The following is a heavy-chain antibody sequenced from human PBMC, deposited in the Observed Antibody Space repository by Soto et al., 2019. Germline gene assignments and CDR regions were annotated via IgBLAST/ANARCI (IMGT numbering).Heavy chain of an antibody. CDR2: IYHSGST. CDR3: ARDGYSNRSPGFDY. J-gene: IGHJ4*02. V-gene: IGHV4-30-2*01. CDR1: GCAISSGGYS. D-gene: IGHD6-13*01. Sequence: NPSETLSLTCAVSGCAISSGGYSWSWILQPPGKGLEWIGYIYHSGSTYYNPSLKSRVTISVDRSKNQFSLKLSSVTAADTAVYYCARDGYSNRSPGFDYWGQGTLVTVSS.